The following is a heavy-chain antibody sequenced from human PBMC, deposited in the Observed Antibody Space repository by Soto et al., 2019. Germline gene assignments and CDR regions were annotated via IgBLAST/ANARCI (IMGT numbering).Heavy chain of an antibody. J-gene: IGHJ5*02. CDR3: ARPSQYSSSWYGYNWFDP. Sequence: QVQLVESGGGVVQPGRSLRLSCAASGFTFSSYAMHWVRQAPGKGLEWVAVISYDGSNKYYADSVKGRFTISRDNSKNTLYLQMNSLRAEDTAVYYCARPSQYSSSWYGYNWFDPWGQGKLVTVSS. CDR2: ISYDGSNK. V-gene: IGHV3-30-3*01. CDR1: GFTFSSYA. D-gene: IGHD6-13*01.